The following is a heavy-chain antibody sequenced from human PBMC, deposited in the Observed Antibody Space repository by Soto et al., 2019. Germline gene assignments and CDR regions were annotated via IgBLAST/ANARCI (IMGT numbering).Heavy chain of an antibody. D-gene: IGHD3-16*02. V-gene: IGHV2-5*02. Sequence: QITLKESGPTLVKPTQTLTLTCTFSGFSLSNYGMGVGWIRQPPGKALEWLALIYWDDDKRYSPSLQSRLTITKDTSKSQVALAMTNVDPVDTATYFCAHVFNSNSGSYRYFDYWGQGTLVSVSS. J-gene: IGHJ4*02. CDR3: AHVFNSNSGSYRYFDY. CDR2: IYWDDDK. CDR1: GFSLSNYGMG.